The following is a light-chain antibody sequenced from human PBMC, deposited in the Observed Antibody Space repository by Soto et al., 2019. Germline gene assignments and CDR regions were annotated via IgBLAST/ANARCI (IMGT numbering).Light chain of an antibody. Sequence: QSALTQPASVSGSPGQSITISCTGTSSDVGGYMYVSWYQQHPGKAPQLMIYEVTNRPSGVSYRFSGSKSGNTASLTISGLQAEDEADYYCSSYTSSTTYVFGTGTKLTVL. V-gene: IGLV2-14*01. CDR1: SSDVGGYMY. CDR2: EVT. CDR3: SSYTSSTTYV. J-gene: IGLJ1*01.